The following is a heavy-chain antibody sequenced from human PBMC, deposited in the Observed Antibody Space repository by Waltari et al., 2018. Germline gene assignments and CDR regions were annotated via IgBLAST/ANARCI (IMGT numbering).Heavy chain of an antibody. V-gene: IGHV4-4*07. CDR2: IYTSGST. CDR1: GGSISSSS. J-gene: IGHJ4*02. CDR3: ARDRVIAAAGTEFVY. D-gene: IGHD6-13*01. Sequence: QVQLQESGPGLVKPSETLSLTCTVSGGSISSSSWRWIRPPAGKGLEWIGRIYTSGSTNYNPSLKSRVTMSVDTSKNQFSLKLSSVTAADTAVYYCARDRVIAAAGTEFVYWGQGTLVTVSS.